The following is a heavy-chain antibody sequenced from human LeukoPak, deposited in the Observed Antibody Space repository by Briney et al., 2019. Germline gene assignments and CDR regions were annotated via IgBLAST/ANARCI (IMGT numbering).Heavy chain of an antibody. D-gene: IGHD3-10*01. CDR2: ISWNGGST. J-gene: IGHJ4*02. CDR3: AKNMVRGVKGYFDY. CDR1: GFTFDDYG. Sequence: GGSLRLSCAASGFTFDDYGMSWVRQVPGKGLEWVSGISWNGGSTGYVDSVKGRFTISRDNSKNTLYLQMNSLRAEDTAVYYCAKNMVRGVKGYFDYWGQGTLVTVSS. V-gene: IGHV3-20*04.